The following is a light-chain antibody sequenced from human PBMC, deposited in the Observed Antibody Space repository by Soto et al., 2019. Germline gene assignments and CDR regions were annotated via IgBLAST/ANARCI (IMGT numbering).Light chain of an antibody. CDR2: DAS. CDR3: QQYNNWPSWT. V-gene: IGKV3-15*01. J-gene: IGKJ1*01. CDR1: QTVSSY. Sequence: EIVVTQSPDTLSLSPGDRAILAVMSSQTVSSYLAWYQQKPGQAPRLLIYDASTRATGIPARFSGSGSGTEFTLTISSLQSEDFAVYYCQQYNNWPSWTFGQGTKVDIK.